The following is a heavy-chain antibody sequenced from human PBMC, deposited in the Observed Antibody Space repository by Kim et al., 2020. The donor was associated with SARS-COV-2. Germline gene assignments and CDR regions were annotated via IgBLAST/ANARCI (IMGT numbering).Heavy chain of an antibody. Sequence: GGSLRLSCAASGFTVSSNYMSWVRQAPGKGLEWVSVIYSGGSTYYADSVKGRFTISRDNSKNTLYLQMNSLRAEDTAVYYCARDGPPASFDYWGQGTLVTVSS. CDR3: ARDGPPASFDY. CDR2: IYSGGST. V-gene: IGHV3-53*01. J-gene: IGHJ4*02. CDR1: GFTVSSNY.